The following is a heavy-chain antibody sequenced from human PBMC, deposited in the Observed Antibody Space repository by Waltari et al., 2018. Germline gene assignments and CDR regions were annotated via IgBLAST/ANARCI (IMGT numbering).Heavy chain of an antibody. CDR1: GYTFTSYD. CDR2: RNPNRGNT. D-gene: IGHD2-2*01. CDR3: ARGRSCSSTSCLHLNDAFDI. V-gene: IGHV1-8*01. J-gene: IGHJ3*02. Sequence: QVQLVQSGAEVKKPGASVKVSCKASGYTFTSYDINWVRQATGQGLEWMGWRNPNRGNTGDAQKFQGRVTMTRNTSISTAYMELSSLRSEDTAVYYCARGRSCSSTSCLHLNDAFDIWGQGTMVTVSS.